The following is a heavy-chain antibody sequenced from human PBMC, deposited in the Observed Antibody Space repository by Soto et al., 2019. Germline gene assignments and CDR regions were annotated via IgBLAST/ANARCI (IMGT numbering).Heavy chain of an antibody. V-gene: IGHV4-59*06. Sequence: PSETLSLTCNVSGGSISSYYWSWVRQHPGTGLEWIGYMFYTGSPYYNPSLKSRVTISLDTSKNQFSLELSSVTAADTAVYYCARDSSGFIRIDYWGQGTLVTVSS. CDR1: GGSISSYY. J-gene: IGHJ4*02. CDR3: ARDSSGFIRIDY. D-gene: IGHD3-22*01. CDR2: MFYTGSP.